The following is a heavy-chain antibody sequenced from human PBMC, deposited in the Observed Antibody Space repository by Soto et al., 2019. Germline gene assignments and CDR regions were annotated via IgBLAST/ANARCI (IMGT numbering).Heavy chain of an antibody. CDR2: IYYSGST. Sequence: SETLSLTCTVSGGSISSYYWSWIRQPPGKGLEWIGYIYYSGSTNYNPSLKSRVTISVDTSKNQFSLKLSSVTAADTAVYYCARQYVDTPMMFAYWGQGSLVTVSS. D-gene: IGHD5-18*01. V-gene: IGHV4-59*01. CDR1: GGSISSYY. CDR3: ARQYVDTPMMFAY. J-gene: IGHJ4*02.